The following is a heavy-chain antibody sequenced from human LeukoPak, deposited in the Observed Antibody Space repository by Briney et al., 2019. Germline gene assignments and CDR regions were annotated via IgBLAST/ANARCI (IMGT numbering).Heavy chain of an antibody. V-gene: IGHV3-7*04. CDR3: TRGRTVGDV. Sequence: GGSLRLSCAASEFTFNTYGMSWVRQAPGKGLEWVATVNRDGADKYYVDSVKGRFTISRDNAKNSLYLQLSSLSDEDTAVYYCTRGRTVGDVWGQGTTVTVSS. CDR2: VNRDGADK. CDR1: EFTFNTYG. D-gene: IGHD4-23*01. J-gene: IGHJ6*02.